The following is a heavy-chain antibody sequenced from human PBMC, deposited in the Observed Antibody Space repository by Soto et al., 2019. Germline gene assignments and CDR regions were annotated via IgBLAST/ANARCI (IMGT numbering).Heavy chain of an antibody. J-gene: IGHJ6*02. D-gene: IGHD6-13*01. Sequence: GGSLRLSCAASGFTFSSYSMSWVRQAPGKGLEWVSSISSSSSYIYYADSVKGRFTIPRDNAKNSLYLQMNSLRAEDTAVYYCARSRIAAARYYYYYGMDVWGQGTTVTVSS. CDR3: ARSRIAAARYYYYYGMDV. CDR1: GFTFSSYS. CDR2: ISSSSSYI. V-gene: IGHV3-21*01.